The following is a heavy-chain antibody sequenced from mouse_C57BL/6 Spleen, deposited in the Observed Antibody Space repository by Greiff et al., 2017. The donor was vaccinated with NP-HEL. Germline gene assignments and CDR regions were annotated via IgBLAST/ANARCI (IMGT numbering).Heavy chain of an antibody. CDR3: ARAPADYGVGWFAY. CDR2: IYPGSGST. V-gene: IGHV1-55*01. J-gene: IGHJ3*01. D-gene: IGHD2-4*01. Sequence: QVQLQQPGAELVKPGASVKMSCKASGYTFTSYWITWVKQRPGQGLEWIGDIYPGSGSTNYNEKFKSKATLTVDTSSSTAYMQLSSLTSEDSAVYYCARAPADYGVGWFAYWGQGTLVTVSA. CDR1: GYTFTSYW.